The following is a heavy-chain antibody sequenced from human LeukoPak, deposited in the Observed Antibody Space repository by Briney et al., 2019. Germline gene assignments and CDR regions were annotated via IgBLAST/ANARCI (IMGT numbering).Heavy chain of an antibody. CDR3: ARDQLWLRGYYYGMDV. V-gene: IGHV4-31*03. CDR2: IYYSGST. CDR1: GGSISSGGYY. J-gene: IGHJ6*02. D-gene: IGHD5-18*01. Sequence: TLSLTCTVSGGSISSGGYYWSWIRQHPGKGLEWIGYIYYSGSTYYNPSLKSRVTISVDTSKNQFSLKLSSVTAADTAVYYCARDQLWLRGYYYGMDVWGQGTTVTVSS.